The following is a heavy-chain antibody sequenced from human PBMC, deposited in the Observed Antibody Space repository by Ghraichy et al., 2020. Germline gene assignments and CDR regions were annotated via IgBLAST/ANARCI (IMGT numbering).Heavy chain of an antibody. V-gene: IGHV3-48*02. CDR3: ARGSLDYYDSSGYYRPHLSFDY. CDR2: ISSSSSTI. J-gene: IGHJ4*02. D-gene: IGHD3-22*01. Sequence: GGSLRLSCAASGFTFSSYSMNWVRQAPGKGLEWVSYISSSSSTIYYADSVKGRFTISRDNAKNSLYLQMNSLRDEDTAVYYCARGSLDYYDSSGYYRPHLSFDYWGQGTLVTVSS. CDR1: GFTFSSYS.